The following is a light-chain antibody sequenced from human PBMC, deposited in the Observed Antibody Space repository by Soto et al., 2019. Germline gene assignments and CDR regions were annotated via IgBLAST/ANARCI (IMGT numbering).Light chain of an antibody. CDR3: ATWDDSLSGLV. CDR1: SSNIGSNS. Sequence: QSVLTQPPSASGTPGQRVTVSCSGSSSNIGSNSVYWYQQFPGTAPKLLIYRNNQRPSGVPDRFSGSKSGTSASLVISGLRSEDEADYSCATWDDSLSGLVFGGGTKPTVL. J-gene: IGLJ2*01. CDR2: RNN. V-gene: IGLV1-47*01.